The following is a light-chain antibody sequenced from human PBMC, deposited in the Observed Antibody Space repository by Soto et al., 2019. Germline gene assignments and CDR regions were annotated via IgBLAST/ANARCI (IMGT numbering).Light chain of an antibody. CDR3: QQTYTTPRT. V-gene: IGKV1-39*01. J-gene: IGKJ1*01. Sequence: DIQMTQSPSSLSASVGDRVTITCRASQSISSFLNWYQQKPGEAPKLLIYAATSLHSGVPSRFSGSGSATDFTLTISSLQPEAFATYYCQQTYTTPRTFGQGTTVEI. CDR2: AAT. CDR1: QSISSF.